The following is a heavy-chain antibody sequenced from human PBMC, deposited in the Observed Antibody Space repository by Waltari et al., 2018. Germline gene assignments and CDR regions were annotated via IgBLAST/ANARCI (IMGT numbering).Heavy chain of an antibody. D-gene: IGHD2-8*02. Sequence: QVQLVQSGTEVKKPGASVKVSCKVSGTSLTGVSIHWVRQAPGKGLEWMGGLDPEDGEKIYAQKCQGRVTMTEDTSTDTAYMELSRLRSEDTAIYYCATVYCGGGACYKYQYYYGLDVWGQGTTVTV. CDR2: LDPEDGEK. V-gene: IGHV1-24*01. J-gene: IGHJ6*02. CDR1: GTSLTGVS. CDR3: ATVYCGGGACYKYQYYYGLDV.